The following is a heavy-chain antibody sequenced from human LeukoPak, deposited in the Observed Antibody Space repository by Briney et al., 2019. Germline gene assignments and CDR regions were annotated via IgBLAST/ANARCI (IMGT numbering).Heavy chain of an antibody. V-gene: IGHV5-51*01. CDR1: GYNFTTYW. CDR2: IYPYDSDT. D-gene: IGHD2-2*01. J-gene: IGHJ5*02. CDR3: ARHGGGYCRTGSCYLFDP. Sequence: GEPLKISCKTSGYNFTTYWIGWVRQMPGKGLEWMGVIYPYDSDTRYSPSFEGQVTISADKSISTAYLQWNSLKTSDSAMYYCARHGGGYCRTGSCYLFDPWGQGTLVTVSS.